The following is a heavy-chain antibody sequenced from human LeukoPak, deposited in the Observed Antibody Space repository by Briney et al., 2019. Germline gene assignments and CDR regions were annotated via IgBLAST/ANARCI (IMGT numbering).Heavy chain of an antibody. CDR2: INHSGST. CDR1: GGSFSGYY. CDR3: ARRGWVYYDSSGYSPPFDY. J-gene: IGHJ4*02. V-gene: IGHV4-34*01. Sequence: PSETLSLTCAVYGGSFSGYYWSWIRQPPGKGLEWIGEINHSGSTNYNPSLKSRVTISVDTSKNQFSLKLSSVTAADTAVYYCARRGWVYYDSSGYSPPFDYWGQGTLVTVSS. D-gene: IGHD3-22*01.